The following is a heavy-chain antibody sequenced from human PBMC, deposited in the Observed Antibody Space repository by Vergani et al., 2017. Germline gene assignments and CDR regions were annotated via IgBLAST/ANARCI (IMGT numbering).Heavy chain of an antibody. CDR3: ARDSIAVAGKNRFDY. D-gene: IGHD6-19*01. CDR2: INPNSGGT. V-gene: IGHV1-2*02. J-gene: IGHJ4*02. Sequence: QVQLVQSGAEVKKPGASVKVSCKASGYTFTGYYMHWVRQAPGQGLEWMGWINPNSGGTNYAQKFQGRVTMTRDTSISTAYMELSRLRSDDTAVYYCARDSIAVAGKNRFDYWGQGTLVTVSS. CDR1: GYTFTGYY.